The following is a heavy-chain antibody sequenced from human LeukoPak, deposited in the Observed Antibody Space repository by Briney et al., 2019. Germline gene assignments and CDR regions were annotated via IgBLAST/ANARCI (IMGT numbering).Heavy chain of an antibody. D-gene: IGHD6-6*01. CDR1: GFTFRRSA. CDR2: ISFDGNNQ. V-gene: IGHV3-30*04. CDR3: ARDARSSGYYYYYMDV. Sequence: GGSLRLSCAASGFTFRRSAMYWVRQAPGKGLEWVAVISFDGNNQYEADSVKGRFTISRDNSKNTLDLQMNSVRPEDTAVYYCARDARSSGYYYYYMDVWGKGTTVTVSS. J-gene: IGHJ6*03.